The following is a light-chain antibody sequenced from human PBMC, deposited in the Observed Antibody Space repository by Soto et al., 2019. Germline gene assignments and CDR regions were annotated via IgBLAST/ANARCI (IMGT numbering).Light chain of an antibody. CDR2: DVS. CDR3: CSYTTSNTRQIV. V-gene: IGLV2-14*01. CDR1: SGDVGGYNY. J-gene: IGLJ1*01. Sequence: QSVLTQPASVSGSPGQSITISCTGTSGDVGGYNYVSWYQQHPGKAPKFMIYDVSNRPSGVSNRFSGSKSGNTASLTISGLQAEDEADYYCCSYTTSNTRQIVFGTGTKVTV.